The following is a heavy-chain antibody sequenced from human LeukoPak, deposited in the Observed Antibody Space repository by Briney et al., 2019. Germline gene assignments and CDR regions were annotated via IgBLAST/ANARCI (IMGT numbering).Heavy chain of an antibody. Sequence: SETLSLTCTVSGGSISSYYWSWIRQPPGKGLEWIGYIYYSGSTNYNPSLKSRVTISVDTSKNQFSLKLSSVTAADTAVYYCARHPPTTWIAAAGTFDYWGQGTLVTVSS. D-gene: IGHD6-13*01. V-gene: IGHV4-59*08. CDR3: ARHPPTTWIAAAGTFDY. CDR1: GGSISSYY. CDR2: IYYSGST. J-gene: IGHJ4*02.